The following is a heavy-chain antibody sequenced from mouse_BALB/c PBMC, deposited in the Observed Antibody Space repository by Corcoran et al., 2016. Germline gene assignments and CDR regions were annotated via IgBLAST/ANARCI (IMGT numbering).Heavy chain of an antibody. V-gene: IGHV8-8*01. CDR3: AQMPDCYVSWFAY. Sequence: QVTLKESGPGILQPSQTLSLTCSFSGFSLSTSGMGVGWIRQPAGKGLEWLAHIWWDDDKRYNPALTSRLTISKDTSINQLFLQIDSLDTAETATYDCAQMPDCYVSWFAYWGQGALVTVAA. J-gene: IGHJ3*01. CDR2: IWWDDDK. D-gene: IGHD2-3*01. CDR1: GFSLSTSGMG.